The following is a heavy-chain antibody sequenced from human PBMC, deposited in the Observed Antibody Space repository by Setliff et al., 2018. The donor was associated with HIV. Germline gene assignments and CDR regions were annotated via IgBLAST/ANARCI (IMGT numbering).Heavy chain of an antibody. CDR3: ATYADRESNRFDP. CDR1: GGSFSGYY. D-gene: IGHD3-10*01. Sequence: SETLSLTCAVYGGSFSGYYWSWIRQPPGKGLEWIGEIKHSGSTNYDPSLKSRVSISLDTSKNQFSLKLSSVTAADTAVYYCATYADRESNRFDPWGQGILVTVSS. V-gene: IGHV4-34*01. J-gene: IGHJ5*02. CDR2: IKHSGST.